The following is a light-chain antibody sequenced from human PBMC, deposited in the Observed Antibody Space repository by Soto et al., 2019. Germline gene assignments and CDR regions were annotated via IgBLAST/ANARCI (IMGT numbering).Light chain of an antibody. Sequence: DIQMTQSPSSLSASVGDRVTLICRASQTIRTYLNWYQQKPGKAPKPLIYDASSLHSGVPSRFRGRGSGTNFTLAISSLQPDDFATYYCHQYDSDRTFGQGTKVDIK. CDR2: DAS. CDR1: QTIRTY. J-gene: IGKJ1*01. CDR3: HQYDSDRT. V-gene: IGKV1-16*01.